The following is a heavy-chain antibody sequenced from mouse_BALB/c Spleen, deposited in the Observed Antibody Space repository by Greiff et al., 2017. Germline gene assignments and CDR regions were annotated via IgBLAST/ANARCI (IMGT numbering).Heavy chain of an antibody. CDR1: GYTFTDYV. D-gene: IGHD2-1*01. V-gene: IGHV1-77*01. CDR3: ARYGIYYYFDY. J-gene: IGHJ2*01. CDR2: IYPGSGST. Sequence: VQLQHSGPELVKPGASVKMSCKASGYTFTDYVISWVKQRTGQGLEWIGEIYPGSGSTYYNEKFKGKATLTADKSSNTAYMQLSSLTSEDSAVYFCARYGIYYYFDYWGQGTTLTVSS.